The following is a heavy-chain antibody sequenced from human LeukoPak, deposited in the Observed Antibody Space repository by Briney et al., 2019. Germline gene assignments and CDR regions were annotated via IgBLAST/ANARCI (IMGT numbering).Heavy chain of an antibody. CDR3: ARRYSGAEFFQH. CDR1: GYTFTIYY. D-gene: IGHD5-12*01. CDR2: INPSGGST. V-gene: IGHV1-46*01. J-gene: IGHJ1*01. Sequence: ASVKVSCKASGYTFTIYYMHWVRQAPGQGLEGMGIINPSGGSTSYAQKFQGRVTMTRDTSTSTVYMELSSLRSEDTAVYYCARRYSGAEFFQHRGQGTLVTVSS.